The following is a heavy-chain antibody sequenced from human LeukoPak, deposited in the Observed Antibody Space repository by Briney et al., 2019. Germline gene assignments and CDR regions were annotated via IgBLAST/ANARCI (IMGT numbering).Heavy chain of an antibody. D-gene: IGHD6-19*01. CDR1: RYTFSNYY. CDR2: ICSSSSYT. Sequence: PGGSLRLSCAASRYTFSNYYMSWIRQAPGKGLEWVSYICSSSSYTNYADSVKGRFTISRDNAKNSLYLQMNSLRAEDTAVYYCASGWSTYYFDYWGQGSLVTVSS. V-gene: IGHV3-11*06. CDR3: ASGWSTYYFDY. J-gene: IGHJ4*02.